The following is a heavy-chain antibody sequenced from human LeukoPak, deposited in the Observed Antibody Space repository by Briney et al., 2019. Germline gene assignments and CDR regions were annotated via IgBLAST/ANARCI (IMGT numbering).Heavy chain of an antibody. CDR2: ISGSGGST. CDR3: AKKIHYCSSTSCYQYFDY. D-gene: IGHD2-2*01. J-gene: IGHJ4*02. Sequence: GGSLRLSCAASGFTFSSYAMSWVRQAPGKGLEWVSAISGSGGSTYYADSVKGRFTISRDNSKNTLYLQMSSLRAEDTAVYYCAKKIHYCSSTSCYQYFDYWGQGTLVTVSS. CDR1: GFTFSSYA. V-gene: IGHV3-23*01.